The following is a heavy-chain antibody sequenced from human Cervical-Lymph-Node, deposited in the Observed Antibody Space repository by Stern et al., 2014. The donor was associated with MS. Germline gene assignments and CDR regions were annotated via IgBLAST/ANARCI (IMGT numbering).Heavy chain of an antibody. CDR3: ARISLGSGIDY. J-gene: IGHJ4*02. CDR2: INPNSGAT. V-gene: IGHV1-2*02. CDR1: ENTFTGYY. D-gene: IGHD1-26*01. Sequence: QVQLVESGAEVKQPGASMKVTCKASENTFTGYYIHWVRQAPGQGLEWMGWINPNSGATNCAQRFQDRVSLTSDTSNTLAYMELDRLTSDDTAVYYCARISLGSGIDYWGQGSLVTVSS.